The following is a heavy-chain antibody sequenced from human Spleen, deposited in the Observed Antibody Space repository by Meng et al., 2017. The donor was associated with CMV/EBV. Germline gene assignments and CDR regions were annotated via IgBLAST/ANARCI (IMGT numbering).Heavy chain of an antibody. D-gene: IGHD3-10*01. CDR3: AHNSGSRAYVYYYASNWFDP. V-gene: IGHV2-5*01. CDR1: GFSLSTSGEG. CDR2: IYWNDDK. J-gene: IGHJ5*02. Sequence: SGPTLVKPTQTLTLTCTFSGFSLSTSGEGVGWIRQPPGKALEWLALIYWNDDKRYSPSLKSRLTITKDTSKNQVVLTVTNMDPVDTATYYCAHNSGSRAYVYYYASNWFDPWGQGTLVTVSS.